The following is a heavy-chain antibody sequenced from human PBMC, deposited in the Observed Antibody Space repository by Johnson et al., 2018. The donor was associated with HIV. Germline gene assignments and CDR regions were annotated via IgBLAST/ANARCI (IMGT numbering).Heavy chain of an antibody. J-gene: IGHJ3*02. CDR3: ARDDIYSSPHDAFDI. CDR1: GFTFYNYW. CDR2: IDPDGSND. D-gene: IGHD6-19*01. V-gene: IGHV3-7*05. Sequence: VQLVESGGGLVHPGESLRLSCTASGFTFYNYWMSWVRQAPGKGLEWVANIDPDGSNDYYVDSLEGRFTVSRDNAKSSLFLQMDNLRSEDTALYYCARDDIYSSPHDAFDIWGQGTMVTVSS.